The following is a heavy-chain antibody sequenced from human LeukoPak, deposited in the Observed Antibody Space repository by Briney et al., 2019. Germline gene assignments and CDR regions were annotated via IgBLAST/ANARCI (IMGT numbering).Heavy chain of an antibody. CDR1: GGSITSSCYY. CDR2: IYYSGNT. D-gene: IGHD6-19*01. J-gene: IGHJ5*02. Sequence: NPSETLSLICTVSGGSITSSCYYWGWLRQPPGKGLEWFGSIYYSGNTYYNPSLKSRVTTSVGTTKNPFSLKLSSVTASDTAVYYCATRIVYSSGWVKYNWFDPWGQGTLVTVSS. CDR3: ATRIVYSSGWVKYNWFDP. V-gene: IGHV4-39*01.